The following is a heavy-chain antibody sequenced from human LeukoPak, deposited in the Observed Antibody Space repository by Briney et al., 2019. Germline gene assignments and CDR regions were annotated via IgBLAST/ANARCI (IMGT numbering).Heavy chain of an antibody. J-gene: IGHJ3*02. V-gene: IGHV3-21*01. CDR3: ARATRATPYDAFDI. CDR2: ISSSSSYI. Sequence: KSGGSLRLSCAASGFTFSSYSMNWVRQAPGKGLEWVSSISSSSSYIYYADSVKGRFTISRDNAKNSLYLQMNSLRAEDTAVYYCARATRATPYDAFDIWGQGTMVTVSS. CDR1: GFTFSSYS. D-gene: IGHD1-26*01.